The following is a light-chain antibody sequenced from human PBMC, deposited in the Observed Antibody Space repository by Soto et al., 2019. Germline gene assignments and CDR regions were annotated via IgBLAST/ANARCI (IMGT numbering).Light chain of an antibody. CDR1: QDISNY. J-gene: IGKJ3*01. Sequence: DIQMTQSPSSLSASVGDRVTITCQASQDISNYLHWYQQKPGKAPKLLIYDASNLETGVPSRFSGSGSGTDFTFTISSLQPEDIATYYCQQYDNHPRFTFGPGTKVDIK. V-gene: IGKV1-33*01. CDR3: QQYDNHPRFT. CDR2: DAS.